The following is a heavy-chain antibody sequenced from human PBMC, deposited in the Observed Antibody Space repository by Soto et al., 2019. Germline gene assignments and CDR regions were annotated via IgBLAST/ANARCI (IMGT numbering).Heavy chain of an antibody. CDR1: GFTFSSYW. CDR3: ARVRQQLRAFDI. Sequence: GESLKISCAASGFTFSSYWMSWVRQAPGKGLEWVANIKQDGSEKYYVDSVKGRFTISRDNAKNSLYLQMNSLRAEDTAVYYCARVRQQLRAFDIWGQGTMVTVSS. D-gene: IGHD6-13*01. J-gene: IGHJ3*02. CDR2: IKQDGSEK. V-gene: IGHV3-7*01.